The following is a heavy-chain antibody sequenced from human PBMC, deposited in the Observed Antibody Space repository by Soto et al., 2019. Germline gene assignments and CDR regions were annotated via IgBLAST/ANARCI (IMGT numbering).Heavy chain of an antibody. CDR3: ARDRCWLVH. D-gene: IGHD6-19*01. Sequence: EVQLVESGGGLVQPGGSLRLSCAASGFTVSGYWMNWVRQAPGKGLEWVANIKQDGGQKYYVDSVKGRFTIARDNAKNSLHLQMNSLSANVTAVYHCARDRCWLVHWGQGTLVTVSS. J-gene: IGHJ4*02. CDR2: IKQDGGQK. CDR1: GFTVSGYW. V-gene: IGHV3-7*01.